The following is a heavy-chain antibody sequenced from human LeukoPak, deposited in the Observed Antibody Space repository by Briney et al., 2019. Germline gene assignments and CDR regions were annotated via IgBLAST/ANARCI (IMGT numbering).Heavy chain of an antibody. Sequence: ASVKVSCKASGYTFTGYYMHWVRQAPGQGLEWMGWINPNSGGTNYAQKFQGRVTMTRDTSISTAYMELSRLRSDDTAVYYCAKTSAWSVVSWDFDLWGRGTLVTVSS. CDR2: INPNSGGT. D-gene: IGHD3-3*01. J-gene: IGHJ2*01. CDR3: AKTSAWSVVSWDFDL. V-gene: IGHV1-2*02. CDR1: GYTFTGYY.